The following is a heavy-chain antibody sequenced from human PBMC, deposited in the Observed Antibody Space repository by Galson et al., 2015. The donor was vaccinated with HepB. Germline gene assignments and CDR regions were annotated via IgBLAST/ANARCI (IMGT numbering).Heavy chain of an antibody. CDR3: ARDKSYYGSGSYARPFDY. V-gene: IGHV1-69*04. D-gene: IGHD3-10*01. J-gene: IGHJ4*02. CDR1: GGTFSSYT. CDR2: IIPILGIA. Sequence: SVKVSCKASGGTFSSYTISWVRQAPGQGLEWMGRIIPILGIANYAQKFQGRVTITADKSTSTAYMELSSLRSEDTAVYYCARDKSYYGSGSYARPFDYWGQGTLVTVSS.